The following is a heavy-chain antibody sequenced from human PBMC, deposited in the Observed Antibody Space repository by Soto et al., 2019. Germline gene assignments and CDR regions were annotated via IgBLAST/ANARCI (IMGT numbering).Heavy chain of an antibody. CDR3: ARVDIVATILATHYDY. CDR1: GYTFTSYG. J-gene: IGHJ4*02. V-gene: IGHV1-18*01. Sequence: QVQLVQSGAEVKKPGASVKVSCKASGYTFTSYGISWVRQAPGQGLEWMGWISAYNGNTNYAQKLQGRVTMTSDTSTSTAYMELRSLRSDDTAVYYCARVDIVATILATHYDYWGQGTLVTVSS. CDR2: ISAYNGNT. D-gene: IGHD5-12*01.